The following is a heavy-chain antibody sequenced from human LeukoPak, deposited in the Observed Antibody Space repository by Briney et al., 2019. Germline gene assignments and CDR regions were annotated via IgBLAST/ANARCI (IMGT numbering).Heavy chain of an antibody. D-gene: IGHD1-26*01. V-gene: IGHV1-2*02. Sequence: ASVKVSCKASGYTFTGYYMHWVRQAPGQGLEWMGWINPNSGGTNYAQKFQGRVTMTRDTSISTAYMELSRLRSDDTAVYYCARDSSGSYVELDYWGQGTLVTVSS. CDR3: ARDSSGSYVELDY. J-gene: IGHJ4*02. CDR2: INPNSGGT. CDR1: GYTFTGYY.